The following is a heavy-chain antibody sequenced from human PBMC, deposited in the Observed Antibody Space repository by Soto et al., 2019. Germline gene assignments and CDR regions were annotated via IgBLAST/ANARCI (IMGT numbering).Heavy chain of an antibody. CDR1: GGSISSGNYY. Sequence: QVQLQESGPGLVKPSQTLSLTCTVSGGSISSGNYYWSWIRQPPGTGLEWIGFISYSGSTYYSLSLKSRVTISVDTSKNQFSLNLSFVTAADTAVYYCATMGTPATGLYYFDYWGQGTLVTVSS. CDR3: ATMGTPATGLYYFDY. D-gene: IGHD5-18*01. CDR2: ISYSGST. V-gene: IGHV4-30-4*01. J-gene: IGHJ4*02.